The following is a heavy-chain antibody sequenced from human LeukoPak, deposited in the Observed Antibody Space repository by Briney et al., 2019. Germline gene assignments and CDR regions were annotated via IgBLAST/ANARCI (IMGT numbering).Heavy chain of an antibody. V-gene: IGHV3-NL1*01. CDR1: GFTFSSYA. D-gene: IGHD3-3*01. CDR3: AKGGHYDFWSG. CDR2: IYSGGST. Sequence: GGSLRLSCAASGFTFSSYAMHWVRQAPGKGLEWVSVIYSGGSTYYADSVKGRFTISRDNSKNTLYLQMNSLRAEDTAVYYCAKGGHYDFWSGWGQGTLVTVSS. J-gene: IGHJ4*02.